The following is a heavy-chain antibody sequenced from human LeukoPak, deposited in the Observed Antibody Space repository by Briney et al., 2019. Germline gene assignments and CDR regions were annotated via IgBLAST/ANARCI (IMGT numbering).Heavy chain of an antibody. CDR2: INHSGST. CDR3: ARRIPYYDYVWGSLNWFDP. J-gene: IGHJ5*02. CDR1: GGSFSGYY. D-gene: IGHD3-16*01. V-gene: IGHV4-34*01. Sequence: SETLSLTCAVYGGSFSGYYWSWIRQPPGKGLEWIGEINHSGSTNYNPSLKSRVTISVDTSKNQFSLKLSSVTAADTAVYYCARRIPYYDYVWGSLNWFDPWGQGTLVTVSS.